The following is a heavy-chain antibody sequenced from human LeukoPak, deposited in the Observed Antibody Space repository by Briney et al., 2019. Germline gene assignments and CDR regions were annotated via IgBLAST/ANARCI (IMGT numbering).Heavy chain of an antibody. CDR2: IYTSGST. Sequence: SETLSLTCTVSGGSISSYYWSWIRQPAGKGLEWIGRIYTSGSTNYNPSLKSRVTMSADTSKNQFSLKLSSVTAADTAVYYCAREGYYYDSSGYYYVAFDYWGQGTLVTVSS. CDR3: AREGYYYDSSGYYYVAFDY. V-gene: IGHV4-4*07. CDR1: GGSISSYY. D-gene: IGHD3-22*01. J-gene: IGHJ4*02.